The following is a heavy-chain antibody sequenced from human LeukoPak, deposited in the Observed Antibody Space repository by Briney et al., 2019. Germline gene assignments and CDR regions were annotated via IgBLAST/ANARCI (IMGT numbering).Heavy chain of an antibody. CDR2: INYSGDT. D-gene: IGHD1-1*01. CDR1: GGSISSSSYY. V-gene: IGHV4-39*07. CDR3: VRLQAETGNFDY. J-gene: IGHJ4*02. Sequence: SETLSLTCTVSGGSISSSSYYWGWIRQPPGKGLEWIETINYSGDTYYNPSLKSRVTISVDSSKNQFSLKLSSVTAADTAVYYCVRLQAETGNFDYWGQGALVTVSS.